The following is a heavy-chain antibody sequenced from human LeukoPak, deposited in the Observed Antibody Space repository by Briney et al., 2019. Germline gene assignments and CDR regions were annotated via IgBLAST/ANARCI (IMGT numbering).Heavy chain of an antibody. Sequence: GGSLRLSCAASGFTFNSYSMNWVRQALGKGLEWVSSISSSSSYIYYADSVKGRFTISRDNAKNSLYLQVNSLRAEDTAVYYCASELGYCSGGSCDWGQGTLVTVSS. CDR2: ISSSSSYI. J-gene: IGHJ4*02. D-gene: IGHD2-15*01. CDR3: ASELGYCSGGSCD. V-gene: IGHV3-21*01. CDR1: GFTFNSYS.